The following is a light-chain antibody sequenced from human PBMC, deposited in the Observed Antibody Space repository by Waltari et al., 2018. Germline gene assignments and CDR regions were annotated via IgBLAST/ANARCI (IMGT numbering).Light chain of an antibody. V-gene: IGKV1-8*01. CDR1: QSISSY. CDR2: AAS. CDR3: QQYYSSPAT. J-gene: IGKJ1*01. Sequence: AIRITQSPPSLSASTGDRVTITCRASQSISSYLAWYQQKPGKAPKVLIYAASTLQSGVPSRFSGSGSGTDFTLTISCLQSEDFAIYYCQQYYSSPATFGQGTKVEIK.